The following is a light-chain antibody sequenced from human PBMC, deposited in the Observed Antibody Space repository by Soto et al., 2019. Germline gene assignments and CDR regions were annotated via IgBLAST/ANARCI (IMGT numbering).Light chain of an antibody. Sequence: QSVLTQAPSASGSPGQSVTISCTGTSSDVGGYNYVSWYQQHPGKAPKLMIYEVSKRPSGVPDRFSGSKSGNTASLTVSGLQAEDEADYYCSSYAGSNNLVVFGGGTQLTVL. CDR2: EVS. V-gene: IGLV2-8*01. CDR3: SSYAGSNNLVV. CDR1: SSDVGGYNY. J-gene: IGLJ2*01.